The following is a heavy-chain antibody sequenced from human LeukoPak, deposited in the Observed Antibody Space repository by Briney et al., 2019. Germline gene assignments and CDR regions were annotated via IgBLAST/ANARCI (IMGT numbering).Heavy chain of an antibody. CDR2: INQDGSEK. J-gene: IGHJ4*02. CDR3: ARARTTRGFDY. Sequence: PGGSLRLSCAASGFTFSGYWMSWVRQAPGKGLEWVANINQDGSEKYYVDSVKGRFTISRDNAKNSLFLQMGSLRAEDTAVYYCARARTTRGFDYWGQGTLVTVSS. V-gene: IGHV3-7*01. D-gene: IGHD4-17*01. CDR1: GFTFSGYW.